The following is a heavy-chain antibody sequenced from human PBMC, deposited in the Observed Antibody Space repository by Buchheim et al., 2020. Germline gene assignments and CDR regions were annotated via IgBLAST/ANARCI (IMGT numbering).Heavy chain of an antibody. CDR3: ARTVSIFGVVGNYGMDV. J-gene: IGHJ6*02. D-gene: IGHD3-3*01. V-gene: IGHV4-30-2*01. Sequence: QVQLQESGPGLVKPSQTLSLTCAVSGGSINNGAYSWSWIRQPPGKGLEWIGYIFHSGSTYYNPSLKSRVSMSVDRSKNQFSLNLSSVTAADTAVYFCARTVSIFGVVGNYGMDVWGQGTT. CDR1: GGSINNGAYS. CDR2: IFHSGST.